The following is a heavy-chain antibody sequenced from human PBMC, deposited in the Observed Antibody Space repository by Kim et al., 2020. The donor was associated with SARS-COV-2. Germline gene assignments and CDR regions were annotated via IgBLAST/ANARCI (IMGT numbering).Heavy chain of an antibody. J-gene: IGHJ6*02. CDR1: GYTFSTYG. Sequence: ASVKVSCKASGYTFSTYGISWVRQAPGQGLERMGWTSAYNGNTNYAQNFQGRVTMTTDTSTSTAYMELRSLRSADTALYHCARDRYDSYTWTKYYGTDVWGQATTVTVSS. CDR3: ARDRYDSYTWTKYYGTDV. CDR2: TSAYNGNT. D-gene: IGHD3-22*01. V-gene: IGHV1-18*01.